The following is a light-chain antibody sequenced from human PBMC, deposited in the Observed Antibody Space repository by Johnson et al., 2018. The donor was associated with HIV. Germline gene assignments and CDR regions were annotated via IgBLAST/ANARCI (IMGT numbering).Light chain of an antibody. CDR3: GTWDSSLIVFYV. CDR1: SSNIGNNY. CDR2: DNN. J-gene: IGLJ1*01. Sequence: QSVLTQPPSVSAAPGQKVTISCSGSSSNIGNNYVSWYQQLPGTAPKLLIYDNNTRPSGIPDRFSGSKSGTSATLGITGLQTGVESDYYCGTWDSSLIVFYVFVTGTKVTVL. V-gene: IGLV1-51*01.